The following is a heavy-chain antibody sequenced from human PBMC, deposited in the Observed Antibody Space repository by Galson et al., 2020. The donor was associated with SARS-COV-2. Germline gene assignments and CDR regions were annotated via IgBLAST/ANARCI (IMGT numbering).Heavy chain of an antibody. D-gene: IGHD3-16*01. CDR1: GGSIDTGAYD. J-gene: IGHJ3*02. Sequence: SETLSLTCTISGGSIDTGAYDWTWIRQHPGKGLEWIGNIYYSGSTYYNPSLKSRITISLDTSKNHFSLRLTSVTAADTAVYYCARDSFRLNNGGFDIWGQGTMVTVSS. V-gene: IGHV4-31*03. CDR2: IYYSGST. CDR3: ARDSFRLNNGGFDI.